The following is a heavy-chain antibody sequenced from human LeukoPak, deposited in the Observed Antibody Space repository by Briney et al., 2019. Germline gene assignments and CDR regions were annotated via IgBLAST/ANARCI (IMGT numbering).Heavy chain of an antibody. CDR2: VIPMFGTA. J-gene: IGHJ4*02. Sequence: SVKVSCKASGGTFSSYAISWVRQAPGQGLEWMGGVIPMFGTANYGQKYQVRLKITTDQSTSTAYMELSSLRSEDTAVYYGARQWELGFWFDYWGQGTLVTVSS. CDR3: ARQWELGFWFDY. D-gene: IGHD1-26*01. V-gene: IGHV1-69*05. CDR1: GGTFSSYA.